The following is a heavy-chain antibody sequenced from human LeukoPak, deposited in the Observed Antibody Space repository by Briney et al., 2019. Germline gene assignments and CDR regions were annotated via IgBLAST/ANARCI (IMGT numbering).Heavy chain of an antibody. V-gene: IGHV3-48*03. D-gene: IGHD3-10*01. J-gene: IGHJ4*02. Sequence: GGSLRLSCAASGFSFSGFDMNWVRQAPGKGLEWIAHIGTSVNAIYYADAVKGRFTISRDNARDSLSLQMDSLRVEDTAVYYCAKDSVWFGDLLNWGQGALVIVSS. CDR3: AKDSVWFGDLLN. CDR2: IGTSVNAI. CDR1: GFSFSGFD.